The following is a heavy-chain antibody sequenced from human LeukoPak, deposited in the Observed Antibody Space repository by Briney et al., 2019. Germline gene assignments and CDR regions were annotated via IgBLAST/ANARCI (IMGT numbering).Heavy chain of an antibody. CDR2: IYSGGNT. Sequence: SGGSLRLSCAASGFTFSSYVMSWVRQAPGKGLEWVSVIYSGGNTYYADSVKGRFTISRDNSKNTMYFQMNSLRAEDTAVYYCARVKTGELFYFDYWGQGTLVTVSS. J-gene: IGHJ4*02. D-gene: IGHD3-10*01. V-gene: IGHV3-66*01. CDR1: GFTFSSYV. CDR3: ARVKTGELFYFDY.